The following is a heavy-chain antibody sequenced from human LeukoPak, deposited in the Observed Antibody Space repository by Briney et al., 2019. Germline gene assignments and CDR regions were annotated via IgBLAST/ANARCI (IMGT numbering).Heavy chain of an antibody. CDR2: INPSGGST. J-gene: IGHJ4*02. D-gene: IGHD6-13*01. Sequence: GSSVKVSCKASGGTFSSYAISWVRQAPGQGLEWMGIINPSGGSTSYAQKFQGRVTMTRDTSTSTVYMELSSLRSEDTAVYYCARAGGYSSSWRNFYYFDYWGQGTLVTVSS. CDR1: GGTFSSYA. V-gene: IGHV1-46*01. CDR3: ARAGGYSSSWRNFYYFDY.